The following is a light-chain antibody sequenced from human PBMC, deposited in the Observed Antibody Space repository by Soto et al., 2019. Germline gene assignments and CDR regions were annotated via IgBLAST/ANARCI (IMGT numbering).Light chain of an antibody. V-gene: IGKV1-39*01. Sequence: DLQMTQSPSSLSASAGDRITITCRASQSISRYLNWYQQKPGKAPKLLIYGASSLQSGVPSRFSGSGSGTDFTLTIRSLQPADIATYYCQQSYSTPITFGGGTKVEIK. J-gene: IGKJ4*01. CDR3: QQSYSTPIT. CDR2: GAS. CDR1: QSISRY.